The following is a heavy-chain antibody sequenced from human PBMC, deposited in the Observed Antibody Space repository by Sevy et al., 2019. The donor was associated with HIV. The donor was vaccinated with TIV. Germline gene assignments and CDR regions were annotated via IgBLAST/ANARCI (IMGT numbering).Heavy chain of an antibody. CDR1: GGSISSGGYY. D-gene: IGHD3-10*01. J-gene: IGHJ5*02. CDR2: IYYSGST. V-gene: IGHV4-31*03. CDR3: ARDVGILWFGELFHGWFDP. Sequence: SETLSLTCTVSGGSISSGGYYWSWIRQHPGKGLEWIGYIYYSGSTYYNPSLMSRVTISVDTSKNQFSLKLSSVTAADTAVYYCARDVGILWFGELFHGWFDPWGQGTLVTVS.